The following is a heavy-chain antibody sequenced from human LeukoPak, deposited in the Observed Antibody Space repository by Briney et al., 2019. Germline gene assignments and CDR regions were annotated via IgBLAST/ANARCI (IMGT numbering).Heavy chain of an antibody. CDR2: VSHNGSAK. J-gene: IGHJ4*02. Sequence: GXSLXLSCAASGFSLRNHGMNWVRQAPGKGLEWVAVVSHNGSAKFYADSVKGRFTISRDNPNNILYLQMNSLRPEDTAVYYCTKELGASGSSHMCYFDYWGQGILVTVS. V-gene: IGHV3-30*18. CDR1: GFSLRNHG. CDR3: TKELGASGSSHMCYFDY. D-gene: IGHD3-10*01.